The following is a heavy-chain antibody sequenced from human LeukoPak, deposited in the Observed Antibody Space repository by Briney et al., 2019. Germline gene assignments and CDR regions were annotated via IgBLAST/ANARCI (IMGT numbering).Heavy chain of an antibody. CDR3: ARDSSMLRGPLVIYYFDF. D-gene: IGHD3-10*01. Sequence: GSLRLSCAASDFSFITYAMSWVRQAPGKGLEWVSTISGGGDATYYADSVKGRFTISRDNSKNTLYLQMNSLRVEDTAVYYCARDSSMLRGPLVIYYFDFWGQGTLVTVSS. CDR2: ISGGGDAT. CDR1: DFSFITYA. J-gene: IGHJ4*02. V-gene: IGHV3-23*01.